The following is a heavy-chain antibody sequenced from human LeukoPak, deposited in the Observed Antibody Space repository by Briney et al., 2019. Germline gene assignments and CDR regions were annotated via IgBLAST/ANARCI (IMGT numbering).Heavy chain of an antibody. CDR2: INPSDGST. CDR3: ASGIVAVGTY. CDR1: GDIFTSHY. Sequence: ASVKVSCKASGDIFTSHYMHWVRQAPGQGLEWMEIINPSDGSTSYAQKFQGRVTMTRDTPTSIGYMEVSSLRSEDTAVYYCASGIVAVGTYWGQGTLVTVSS. V-gene: IGHV1-46*01. D-gene: IGHD6-13*01. J-gene: IGHJ4*02.